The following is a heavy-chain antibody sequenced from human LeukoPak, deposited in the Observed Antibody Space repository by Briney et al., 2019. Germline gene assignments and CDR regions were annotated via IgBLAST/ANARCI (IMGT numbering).Heavy chain of an antibody. CDR1: GVSIGSNY. Sequence: PSDTLSLTCTVSGVSIGSNYWTWIRQPPGKGLEYIGYIYYTGCTNYNPSLKSRVTISVDPYKNQFSLQLSSVTAADAAVYFCAKYGNSGWVIDNWGQGTLVTVSS. D-gene: IGHD6-19*01. V-gene: IGHV4-59*08. CDR3: AKYGNSGWVIDN. J-gene: IGHJ4*02. CDR2: IYYTGCT.